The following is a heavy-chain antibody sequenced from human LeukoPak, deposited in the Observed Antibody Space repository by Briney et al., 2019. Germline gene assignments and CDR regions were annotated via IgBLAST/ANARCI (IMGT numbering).Heavy chain of an antibody. Sequence: SETLSLTCAVYGGSFSNYYWSWIRQSPGKGLEWIGEITHSGSTNYNPSLKSRVTISVDTSKNQFSLKLSSVTAADTAVYYCARGTLNWYAVYWGQGTLATVSS. D-gene: IGHD1-20*01. CDR2: ITHSGST. V-gene: IGHV4-34*01. CDR1: GGSFSNYY. J-gene: IGHJ4*02. CDR3: ARGTLNWYAVY.